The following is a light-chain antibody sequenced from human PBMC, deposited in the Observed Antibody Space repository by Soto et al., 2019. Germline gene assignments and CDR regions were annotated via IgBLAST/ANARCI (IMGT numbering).Light chain of an antibody. CDR3: QQYGNVPGP. Sequence: DIQMTQSPSPLSASVGDRVTITCQASHDISDNLNWYQQKPGKAPKLLIYGASNLETGVPSRFSGSGSGTHFTFIISTLQPEDSATYYCQQYGNVPGPFGPGTKVDNK. V-gene: IGKV1-33*01. J-gene: IGKJ3*01. CDR1: HDISDN. CDR2: GAS.